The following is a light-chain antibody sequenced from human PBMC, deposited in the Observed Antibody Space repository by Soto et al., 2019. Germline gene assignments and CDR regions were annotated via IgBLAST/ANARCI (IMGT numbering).Light chain of an antibody. J-gene: IGKJ2*01. CDR1: QSISSW. CDR3: QQYNSYSPMYT. CDR2: KAS. V-gene: IGKV1-5*03. Sequence: DIQMTQSPSTLSASVGDRVTITCRASQSISSWLAWYQQKPGKAPKLLIYKASSLESGVPSRFSGSGSGTEFTLTISSLQPDDFATYYCQQYNSYSPMYTFGQWTKLEIK.